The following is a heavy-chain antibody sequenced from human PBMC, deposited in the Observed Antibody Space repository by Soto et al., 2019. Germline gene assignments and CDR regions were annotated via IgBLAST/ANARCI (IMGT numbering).Heavy chain of an antibody. CDR3: AVTETYNWFDP. CDR2: IHHSGIS. V-gene: IGHV4-34*01. Sequence: SETLSLSCTVSGGSLSDSFWNWIRQPPGKGLEWIGEIHHSGISNYNPSLKSRVTMSVDTSKNQFSLKMTSVTAADTAVYYCAVTETYNWFDPWCQGTLVTVSS. J-gene: IGHJ5*02. CDR1: GGSLSDSF.